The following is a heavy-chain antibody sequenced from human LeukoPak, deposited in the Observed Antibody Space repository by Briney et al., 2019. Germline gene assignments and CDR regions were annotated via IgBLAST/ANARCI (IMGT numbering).Heavy chain of an antibody. Sequence: ASVKVSCKASGGTFSSYAISWVRQAPGQGLEWIGGIIPIFGTANYAQKFQGRVTITTDESTSTAYMELSRLRSEDTAVYYCARELGIFGVVNNDYWGQGTLVTVSS. D-gene: IGHD3-3*01. CDR3: ARELGIFGVVNNDY. CDR1: GGTFSSYA. V-gene: IGHV1-69*05. J-gene: IGHJ4*02. CDR2: IIPIFGTA.